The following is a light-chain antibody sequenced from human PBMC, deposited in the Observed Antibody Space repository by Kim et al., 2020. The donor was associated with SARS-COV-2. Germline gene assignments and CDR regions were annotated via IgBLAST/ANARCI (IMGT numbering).Light chain of an antibody. CDR3: GTWDSSRSVGV. Sequence: QSVLTQSPSVSAAPGQKVSISCSGNSSNIGNNYVSWYHQLPGTAPGLLIYENNKRPSRTPDRVSGSKAGTSATLGTAALQAGDEDDYYCGTWDSSRSVGVFGGGTQVTVL. J-gene: IGLJ3*02. V-gene: IGLV1-51*01. CDR1: SSNIGNNY. CDR2: ENN.